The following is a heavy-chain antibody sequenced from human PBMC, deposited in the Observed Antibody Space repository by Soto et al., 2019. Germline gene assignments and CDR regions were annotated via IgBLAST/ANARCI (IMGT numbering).Heavy chain of an antibody. V-gene: IGHV1-18*01. CDR2: ISAYNGNT. D-gene: IGHD4-17*01. Sequence: QVQLVQSGAEVKKPGASVKVSCKASGYTFTSYGISWVRQAPGQGLEWMGWISAYNGNTNYAQKLQGRVAMTTDTSTSTAYMELRSLRSDDTAVYYCAKTRGYGDYVNPLDFLFDYWGQGTLVTVS. CDR1: GYTFTSYG. CDR3: AKTRGYGDYVNPLDFLFDY. J-gene: IGHJ4*02.